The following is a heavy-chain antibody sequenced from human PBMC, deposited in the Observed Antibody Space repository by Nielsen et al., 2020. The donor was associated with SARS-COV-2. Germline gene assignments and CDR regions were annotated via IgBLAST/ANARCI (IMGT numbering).Heavy chain of an antibody. CDR2: IYNGGS. Sequence: SETLSLTCTVSGASVTYGDSSWAWIRQPPGKGLEWIGYIYNGGSDYNPSLRSRFTISMDTSKNQVSLKLTSATAADTAVYFCASGHFADWGQGTLVIVSS. CDR1: GASVTYGDSS. CDR3: ASGHFAD. D-gene: IGHD3/OR15-3a*01. J-gene: IGHJ4*02. V-gene: IGHV4-61*08.